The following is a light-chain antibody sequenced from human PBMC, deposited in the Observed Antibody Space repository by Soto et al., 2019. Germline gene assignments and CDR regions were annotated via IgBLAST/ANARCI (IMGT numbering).Light chain of an antibody. J-gene: IGLJ1*01. CDR1: SSDVGSYNL. CDR2: EGS. V-gene: IGLV2-23*01. Sequence: QSALTQPASVSGSPGQSITISCTGTSSDVGSYNLVSGYQQHPGKAPKLMIYEGSKRPSGVSNRFSGSKSGNTASLTISGLQAEDEADYYCCSNAGSSLYVFGTGTKLTVL. CDR3: CSNAGSSLYV.